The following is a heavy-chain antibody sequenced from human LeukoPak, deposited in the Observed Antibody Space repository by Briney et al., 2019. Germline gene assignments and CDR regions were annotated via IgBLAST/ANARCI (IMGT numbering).Heavy chain of an antibody. J-gene: IGHJ1*01. Sequence: GGSLRLSCAASGFTFSSFGMHWVRQAPGKGLEWVAVISFEGSIQHYDDSVKGRFTISRDNARSTLYLQMSSLRDEDTAVYYCAKENTPMASPWYFEDWGPGTLVTVSS. V-gene: IGHV3-30*18. D-gene: IGHD3-10*01. CDR3: AKENTPMASPWYFED. CDR1: GFTFSSFG. CDR2: ISFEGSIQ.